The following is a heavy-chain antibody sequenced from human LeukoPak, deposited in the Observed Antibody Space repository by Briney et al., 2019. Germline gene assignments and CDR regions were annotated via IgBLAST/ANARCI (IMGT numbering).Heavy chain of an antibody. J-gene: IGHJ4*02. V-gene: IGHV3-7*01. CDR1: GFTFSRYW. CDR3: ERDPRYSGYESPPR. CDR2: IKQDGSEK. D-gene: IGHD5-12*01. Sequence: GGSLRLSCTVSGFTFSRYWMSWVRQAPGKGLEWVANIKQDGSEKHYVDSVKGRFTITRDNAKNSLYLQMNSLRAEDTAVYYCERDPRYSGYESPPRWGQGTLVTVSS.